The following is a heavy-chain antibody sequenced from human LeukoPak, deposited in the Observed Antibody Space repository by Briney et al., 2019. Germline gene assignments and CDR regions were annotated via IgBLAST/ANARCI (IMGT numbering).Heavy chain of an antibody. V-gene: IGHV3-30*02. CDR1: GFTLSSYG. Sequence: PGGSLRLSXAASGFTLSSYGMHWVRQAPGKGLEWVAFIRYDGSNKYYADSVKGRFTISRDNSKNTLYLQMNSLRAEDTAVYYCAILGGYSYGGRYFDYWGQGTLVTVSS. CDR2: IRYDGSNK. D-gene: IGHD5-18*01. CDR3: AILGGYSYGGRYFDY. J-gene: IGHJ4*02.